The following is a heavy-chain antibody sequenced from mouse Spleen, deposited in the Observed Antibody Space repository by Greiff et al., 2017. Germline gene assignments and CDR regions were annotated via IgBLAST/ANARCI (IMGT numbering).Heavy chain of an antibody. J-gene: IGHJ3*01. CDR1: GYTFTDYE. V-gene: IGHV1-15*01. Sequence: QVQLQQSGAELVRPGASVTLSCKASGYTFTDYEMHWVKQTPVHGLDWIGAIDPETGGTAYNQKFTGKSILTADKSSSTAYMVLRSLTSEDSAVYYCIRRGVLTSTWFAYGGQGTLVTGAA. CDR3: IRRGVLTSTWFAY. CDR2: IDPETGGT.